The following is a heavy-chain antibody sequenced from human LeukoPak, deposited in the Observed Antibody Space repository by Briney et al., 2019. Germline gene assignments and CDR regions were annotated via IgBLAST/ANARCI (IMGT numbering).Heavy chain of an antibody. CDR1: GYTFTSYA. D-gene: IGHD1-26*01. J-gene: IGHJ4*02. V-gene: IGHV1-3*01. Sequence: ASVTVSCKASGYTFTSYAMHWVRQAPGQRLEWMGWINAGNGNTKYSQKFQGRVTITRDTSASTAYMELSSLRSEDTAVYYCARGGGSYTFDYWGQGTLVTVSS. CDR3: ARGGGSYTFDY. CDR2: INAGNGNT.